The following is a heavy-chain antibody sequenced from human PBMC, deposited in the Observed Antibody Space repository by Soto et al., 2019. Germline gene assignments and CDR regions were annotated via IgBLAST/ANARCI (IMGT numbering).Heavy chain of an antibody. J-gene: IGHJ4*02. Sequence: VASVKVSCKASGGTFSSYAISWVRQAPGQGLEWMGGIIPIFGTANYAQKFQGRVTITADESTSTAYMELSSLRSEDTAVYYCASSSYDYGGNRGPFDYWGQGTLVTVS. CDR2: IIPIFGTA. V-gene: IGHV1-69*13. CDR3: ASSSYDYGGNRGPFDY. D-gene: IGHD4-17*01. CDR1: GGTFSSYA.